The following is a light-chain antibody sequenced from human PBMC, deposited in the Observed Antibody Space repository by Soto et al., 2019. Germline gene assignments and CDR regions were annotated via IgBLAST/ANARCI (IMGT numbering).Light chain of an antibody. CDR1: SSDIGSNT. Sequence: QSVLTQPPSASGTPGQRITISCAGSSSDIGSNTVNWYQQVPGMAPKLLIYSNNQRPSGVPDRFSGSKSGTSASLVISGLQSEDEADYYCAAWDDSLNGRGVFGGGTKLTVL. V-gene: IGLV1-44*01. CDR2: SNN. CDR3: AAWDDSLNGRGV. J-gene: IGLJ2*01.